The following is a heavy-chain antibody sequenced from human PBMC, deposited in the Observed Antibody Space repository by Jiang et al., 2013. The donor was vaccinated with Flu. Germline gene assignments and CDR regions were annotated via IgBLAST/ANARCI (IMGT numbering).Heavy chain of an antibody. V-gene: IGHV4-30-4*01. Sequence: PGLVKPSQTLSLSCTVSGGSMSSGNYYWSWIRQPPGKGLEWIGYIYHSGSTYYNPSLKSRVSMSVDTSKNQFSLNLRSVSAADTAVYSCARVRHCSTTTCYSDRWFRPWGQGTLITVSS. CDR2: IYHSGST. J-gene: IGHJ5*02. CDR1: GGSMSSGNYY. CDR3: ARVRHCSTTTCYSDRWFRP. D-gene: IGHD2-2*02.